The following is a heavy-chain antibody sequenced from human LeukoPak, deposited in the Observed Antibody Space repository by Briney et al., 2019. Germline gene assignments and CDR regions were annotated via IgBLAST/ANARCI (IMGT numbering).Heavy chain of an antibody. CDR1: GFTFSSYG. J-gene: IGHJ4*02. D-gene: IGHD3-22*01. V-gene: IGHV3-30*03. Sequence: PGGSLRLSCAASGFTFSSYGMHWVRQAPGKGLEWVAVISYDGSNKYYADSVKGRFTISRDNSKNTLYLQMNSLRAEDTAVYYCATMTSRSGYWGQGTLVTVSS. CDR3: ATMTSRSGY. CDR2: ISYDGSNK.